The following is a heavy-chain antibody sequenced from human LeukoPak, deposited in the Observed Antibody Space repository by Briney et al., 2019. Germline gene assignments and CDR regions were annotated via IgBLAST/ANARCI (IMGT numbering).Heavy chain of an antibody. V-gene: IGHV3-23*01. D-gene: IGHD3-16*02. CDR2: ISGSGGST. CDR3: AKDHGTGYDYVWGSYPAPFDY. CDR1: GFTFSSYG. Sequence: GGTLRLSCAASGFTFSSYGMSWVRQAPGKGLEWVSAISGSGGSTYYADSVKGRFTISRDNSKNTLYLQMNSLRAEDTAVYYCAKDHGTGYDYVWGSYPAPFDYWGQGTLVTVSS. J-gene: IGHJ4*02.